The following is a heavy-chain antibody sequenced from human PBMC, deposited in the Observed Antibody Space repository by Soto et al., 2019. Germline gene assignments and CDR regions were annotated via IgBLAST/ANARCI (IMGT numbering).Heavy chain of an antibody. CDR3: VRNYGQVDF. Sequence: SETLSLTCAVSGVSISSSNWWSWVRQPPGKGLEWIGEIYHRGTTNYNPSLKSRVTISVDKSNNQFSLGLTSVTAADTAVYYGVRNYGQVDFWGRGTLVTGSS. CDR2: IYHRGTT. D-gene: IGHD1-7*01. V-gene: IGHV4-4*02. J-gene: IGHJ4*02. CDR1: GVSISSSNW.